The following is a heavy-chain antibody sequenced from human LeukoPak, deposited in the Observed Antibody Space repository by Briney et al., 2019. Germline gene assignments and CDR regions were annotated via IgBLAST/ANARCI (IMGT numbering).Heavy chain of an antibody. CDR2: ISAYNGNT. CDR1: GYTFTSYG. CDR3: ARVDTVTTNYWYFDL. J-gene: IGHJ2*01. V-gene: IGHV1-18*01. Sequence: ASVKVSCKASGYTFTSYGISWVRQAPGQGLEWMGWISAYNGNTNYAQKLQGRVTMTTDTSTSTAYMELRSLRSDDTAVYYCARVDTVTTNYWYFDLWGRGTLVTVSS. D-gene: IGHD4-17*01.